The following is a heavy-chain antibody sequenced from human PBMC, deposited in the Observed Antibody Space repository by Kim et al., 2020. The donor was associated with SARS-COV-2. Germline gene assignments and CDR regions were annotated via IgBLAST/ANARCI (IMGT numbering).Heavy chain of an antibody. CDR1: GFTFSSYG. CDR3: ARLMSVFWEQWLDPSSYYYGMDV. J-gene: IGHJ6*02. CDR2: IWYDGSNK. Sequence: GGSLRLSCAASGFTFSSYGMHWVRQAPGKGLEWVAVIWYDGSNKYYADSVKGRFTISRDNSKNTLYLQMNSLRAEDTAVYYCARLMSVFWEQWLDPSSYYYGMDVWGQGTTVTVSS. D-gene: IGHD6-19*01. V-gene: IGHV3-33*01.